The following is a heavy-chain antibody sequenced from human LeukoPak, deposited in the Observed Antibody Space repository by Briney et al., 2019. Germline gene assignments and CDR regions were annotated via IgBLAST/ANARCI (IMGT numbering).Heavy chain of an antibody. J-gene: IGHJ4*02. CDR2: ISDSSGHT. CDR1: GFTFSNYW. CDR3: AKDGVWQSYYFDY. Sequence: TGGSLRLSCAASGFTFSNYWMTWVRQAPGKGLEWVSSISDSSGHTYYADSVRGRFTISRDNSKNTVFLQMNSLRAEDTAIYYCAKDGVWQSYYFDYWGQGTLVTVSS. D-gene: IGHD6-19*01. V-gene: IGHV3-23*01.